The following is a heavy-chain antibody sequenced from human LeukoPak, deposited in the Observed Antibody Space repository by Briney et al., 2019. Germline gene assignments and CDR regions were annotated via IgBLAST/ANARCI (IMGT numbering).Heavy chain of an antibody. CDR3: ARDYYDTSVYLGH. CDR2: INHSGST. Sequence: PSETLSLTCAVYGGSFSGYYWSWIRQPPGKGLEWIGEINHSGSTNYNPSLKSRVTISIDTSKNQFSLKLSSVAAADTAVYYCARDYYDTSVYLGHWGQGTLVTVSS. J-gene: IGHJ4*02. V-gene: IGHV4-34*01. D-gene: IGHD3-22*01. CDR1: GGSFSGYY.